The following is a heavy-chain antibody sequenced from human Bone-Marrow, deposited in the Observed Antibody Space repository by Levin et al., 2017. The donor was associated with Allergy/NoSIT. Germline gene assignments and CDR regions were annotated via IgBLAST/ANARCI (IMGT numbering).Heavy chain of an antibody. V-gene: IGHV3-15*01. CDR1: GFTFSNAW. D-gene: IGHD5-18*01. CDR3: TTDWGDRGYSYAGVFRSPL. Sequence: GESLKISCAASGFTFSNAWMSWVRQAPGKGLEWVGRIKSKTDGGTTDYAAPVKGRFTISRDDSKNTLYLQMNSLKTEDTAVYYCTTDWGDRGYSYAGVFRSPLWGQGTLVTVSS. J-gene: IGHJ4*02. CDR2: IKSKTDGGTT.